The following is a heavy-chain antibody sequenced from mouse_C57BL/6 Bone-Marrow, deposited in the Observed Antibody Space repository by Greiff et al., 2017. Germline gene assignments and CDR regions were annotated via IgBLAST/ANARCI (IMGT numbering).Heavy chain of an antibody. CDR2: ISDGGSYT. Sequence: EVMLVESGGGLVKPGGSLKLSCAASGFTFSSYAMSWVRQTPEKRLEWVATISDGGSYTYYPDTVKGRFTISSDNAKNNLYLQMGHLKSEDIAMYYCTRGDHYAMDYWGQGTSVTVSS. CDR1: GFTFSSYA. CDR3: TRGDHYAMDY. J-gene: IGHJ4*01. V-gene: IGHV5-4*03.